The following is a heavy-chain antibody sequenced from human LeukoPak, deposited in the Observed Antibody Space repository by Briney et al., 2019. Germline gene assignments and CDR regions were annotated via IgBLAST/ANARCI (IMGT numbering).Heavy chain of an antibody. D-gene: IGHD6-19*01. CDR3: ARVHSSGWN. CDR2: ISSSGSII. CDR1: GFTFSSYE. J-gene: IGHJ4*02. Sequence: SGGSLRLSRAASGFTFSSYEMNWVRQAPGKGLEWVSYISSSGSIIYYADSVKGRFTISRDNAKNSLYLQMNSLRVEDTAVYYCARVHSSGWNWGQGTLVTVSS. V-gene: IGHV3-48*03.